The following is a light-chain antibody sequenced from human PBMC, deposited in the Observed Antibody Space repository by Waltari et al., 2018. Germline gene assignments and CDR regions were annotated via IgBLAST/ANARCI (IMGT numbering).Light chain of an antibody. Sequence: AIRMTPSPFSLSASVGDRVTITCWASQGVSNYLAWYQQKPKPAKAPQVFIYYASNLQSWVPSRFSGSGSGTDYTLTISSLQPEDFATYYCQQYYRNFPPLSFGGGTKVEIK. CDR2: YAS. CDR3: QQYYRNFPPLS. CDR1: QGVSNY. V-gene: IGKV1D-43*01. J-gene: IGKJ4*01.